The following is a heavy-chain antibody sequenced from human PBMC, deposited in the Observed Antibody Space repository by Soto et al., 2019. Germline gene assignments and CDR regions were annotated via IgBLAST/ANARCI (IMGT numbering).Heavy chain of an antibody. V-gene: IGHV3-23*01. D-gene: IGHD4-17*01. Sequence: LILSCAASGFTFSTYTMSWVRQAPGKGLEWVSAVLQTGSSTYYADSVKGRFTISRDNSKNTLYLQMNNLRVEDTAVYYCAKDFTPDGYWDFDYWGQGTLVTVSS. CDR3: AKDFTPDGYWDFDY. J-gene: IGHJ4*02. CDR2: VLQTGSST. CDR1: GFTFSTYT.